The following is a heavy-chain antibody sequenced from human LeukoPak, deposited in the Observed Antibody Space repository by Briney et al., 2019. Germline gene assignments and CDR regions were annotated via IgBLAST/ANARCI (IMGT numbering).Heavy chain of an antibody. J-gene: IGHJ5*02. CDR3: ARLRGGIVVVPAAPGGYGWFDP. CDR2: INPSGGST. Sequence: ASVTVSCTASGYTFTSYYMHWVRQAPGQGLEWMGIINPSGGSTSYAQKFQGRVTMTRDTSTSTVYMELSRLRSDDTAVYYCARLRGGIVVVPAAPGGYGWFDPWGQGTLVTVSS. D-gene: IGHD2-2*01. CDR1: GYTFTSYY. V-gene: IGHV1-46*01.